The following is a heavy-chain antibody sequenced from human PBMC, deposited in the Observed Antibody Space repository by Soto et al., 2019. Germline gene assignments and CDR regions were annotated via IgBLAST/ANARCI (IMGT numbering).Heavy chain of an antibody. CDR3: PHSLAWAYYVFWGGYHNPPYYSYSVRAV. Sequence: SGPTLVNTTQALTMTCTFSGFSLSTSGVGVGWIRQPPGKALEWLALIYWNDDKRYSPSLKSRLTITKDTSKNQVVLTMTNMDPGDTATYYCPHSLAWAYYVFWGGYHNPPYYSYSVRAVGGKGPTVPV. CDR1: GFSLSTSGVG. D-gene: IGHD3-3*01. V-gene: IGHV2-5*01. CDR2: IYWNDDK. J-gene: IGHJ6*04.